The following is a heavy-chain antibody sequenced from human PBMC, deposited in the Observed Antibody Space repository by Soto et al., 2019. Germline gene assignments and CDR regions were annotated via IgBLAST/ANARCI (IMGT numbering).Heavy chain of an antibody. J-gene: IGHJ6*02. D-gene: IGHD6-6*01. Sequence: SVKVSCKASGGTFSSCAISWVRQAPGQGLEWMGGIIPIFGTANYAQKFQGRVTITADESTSTAYMELSSLRSEDTAVYYCARLSSIAARPAYYYYYGMDVWGQGTTVTVSS. CDR3: ARLSSIAARPAYYYYYGMDV. CDR2: IIPIFGTA. CDR1: GGTFSSCA. V-gene: IGHV1-69*13.